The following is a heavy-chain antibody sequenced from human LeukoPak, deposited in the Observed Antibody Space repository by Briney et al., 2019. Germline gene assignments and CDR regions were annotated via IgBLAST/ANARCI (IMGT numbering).Heavy chain of an antibody. CDR3: ARARRYCDGDCSSGVYWYFDL. J-gene: IGHJ2*01. Sequence: SETLSLTCTVSGYSISSGYYWGWIRQPAGKGLEWIGRIFTSGSTSYNPSLTSRVTMSVDTSKNQFSLTLTSVTAADTAVYYCARARRYCDGDCSSGVYWYFDLWGRGTLVTVSS. D-gene: IGHD2-21*02. CDR1: GYSISSGYY. CDR2: IFTSGST. V-gene: IGHV4-38-2*02.